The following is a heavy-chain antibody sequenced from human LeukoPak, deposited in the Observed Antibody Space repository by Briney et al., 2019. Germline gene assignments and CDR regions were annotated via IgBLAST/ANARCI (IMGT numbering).Heavy chain of an antibody. D-gene: IGHD4-23*01. CDR1: GGSISCSSYY. Sequence: SETLSLTCTVSGGSISCSSYYWGWIRQPPGKGLEWIGSIYYSGSTYYNPSLKSRVTISVDTSKNQFSLKLSSVTAADTAVYYCARDDYGGNSYYFDYWGQGTLVTVSS. CDR2: IYYSGST. V-gene: IGHV4-39*07. CDR3: ARDDYGGNSYYFDY. J-gene: IGHJ4*02.